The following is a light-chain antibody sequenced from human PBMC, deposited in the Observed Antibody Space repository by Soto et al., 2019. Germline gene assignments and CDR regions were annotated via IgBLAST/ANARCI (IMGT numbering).Light chain of an antibody. CDR1: QGVSTW. CDR2: TAS. Sequence: DIQMTQSPSSVSASVGDRVTITCRASQGVSTWLAWYQQKPGKAPNLLIYTASSLQSGVPSRFRGSGSGKDFTLTISSLHPEDFATYYCKQTTTFPLNFGGGTKVEI. V-gene: IGKV1D-12*01. J-gene: IGKJ4*01. CDR3: KQTTTFPLN.